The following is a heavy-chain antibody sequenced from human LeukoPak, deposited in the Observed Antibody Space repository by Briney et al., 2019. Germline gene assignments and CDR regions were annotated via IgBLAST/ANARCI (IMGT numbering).Heavy chain of an antibody. Sequence: GASVKVSCKASGYTFTSYDINWVRQATGQGLEWMGWMNPNSGNTGYAQKFQGRVTMTRNTSISTAYMELSSLRSEDTAVYYCARDRYYYDSSGYYFQSNYYYYTDVWGKGTTVTVSS. CDR2: MNPNSGNT. V-gene: IGHV1-8*01. CDR1: GYTFTSYD. CDR3: ARDRYYYDSSGYYFQSNYYYYTDV. J-gene: IGHJ6*03. D-gene: IGHD3-22*01.